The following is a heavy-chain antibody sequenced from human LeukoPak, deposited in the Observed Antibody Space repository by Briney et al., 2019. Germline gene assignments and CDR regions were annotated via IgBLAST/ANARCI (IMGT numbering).Heavy chain of an antibody. CDR3: AKGPLRGTAAAIDY. CDR2: ISYDGRNK. D-gene: IGHD2-2*01. J-gene: IGHJ4*02. V-gene: IGHV3-30*18. Sequence: GGSLRLSCAASGFTFSSSAMSWVRQAPGKGLEWVAVISYDGRNKHYPDSVKGRFTTSRDISTDTLWLQMDGLRTEDTAVYYCAKGPLRGTAAAIDYWGQGTLVTVSS. CDR1: GFTFSSSA.